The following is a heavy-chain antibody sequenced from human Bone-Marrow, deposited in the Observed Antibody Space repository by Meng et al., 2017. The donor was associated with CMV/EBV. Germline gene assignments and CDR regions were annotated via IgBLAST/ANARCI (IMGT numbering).Heavy chain of an antibody. D-gene: IGHD1-26*01. V-gene: IGHV3-23*01. CDR3: AKDPLGGSYSDFDH. CDR2: ISGSGGST. Sequence: GGSLRLSCAASGFTFDDYAMHWVRQAPGKGLEWVSAISGSGGSTYYADSVKGRFTISRDNSKNTLYLQMNSLRAEYTAVYYRAKDPLGGSYSDFDHWGQGTLVTVSS. CDR1: GFTFDDYA. J-gene: IGHJ4*02.